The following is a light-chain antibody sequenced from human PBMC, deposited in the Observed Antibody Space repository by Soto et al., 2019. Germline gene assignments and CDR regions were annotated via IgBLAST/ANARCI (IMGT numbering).Light chain of an antibody. J-gene: IGKJ5*01. CDR3: QQSYSNPIT. CDR1: QSISSW. Sequence: DIQMTQSPSTLSASLGDRVTITCRASQSISSWLAWYQQKPGKAPKLLIYDASSLESGVPSRYRGSGSGTEFTLTISSLPPEDFETYYCQQSYSNPITFGQGTRLEIK. CDR2: DAS. V-gene: IGKV1-5*01.